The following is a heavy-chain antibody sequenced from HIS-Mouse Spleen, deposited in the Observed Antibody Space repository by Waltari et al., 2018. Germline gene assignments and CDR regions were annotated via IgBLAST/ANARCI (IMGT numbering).Heavy chain of an antibody. CDR2: ISYDGSNK. CDR3: AKDRTGYFDY. J-gene: IGHJ4*02. Sequence: QVQLVESGGGVVQPGRSLRLSCAASGFTFSSYGMHWVRQAPGKGLGLVAVISYDGSNKYYADSVKGRFTISRDNSKNTLYLQMNSLRAEDTAVYYCAKDRTGYFDYWGQGTLVTVSS. V-gene: IGHV3-30*18. CDR1: GFTFSSYG.